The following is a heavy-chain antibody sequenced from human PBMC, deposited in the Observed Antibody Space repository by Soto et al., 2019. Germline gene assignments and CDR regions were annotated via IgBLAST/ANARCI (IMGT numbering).Heavy chain of an antibody. V-gene: IGHV1-18*01. Sequence: ASVKFSCKASGYTFTSYGISWVRQAPGQGLEWMGWISAYNGNTNYAQKLQGRVTMTTDTSTSTAYMELRSLRSDDTAVYYCARSLSGGYYTYFDYWGQGTLVTVSS. D-gene: IGHD3-3*01. CDR3: ARSLSGGYYTYFDY. CDR1: GYTFTSYG. J-gene: IGHJ4*02. CDR2: ISAYNGNT.